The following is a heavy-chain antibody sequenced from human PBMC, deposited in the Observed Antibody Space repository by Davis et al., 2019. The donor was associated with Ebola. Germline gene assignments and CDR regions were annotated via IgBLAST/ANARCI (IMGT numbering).Heavy chain of an antibody. CDR2: IDYSGRT. CDR1: GASFPGYF. J-gene: IGHJ4*02. CDR3: ARGTGATGPPDY. V-gene: IGHV4-34*01. D-gene: IGHD1-1*01. Sequence: PSETLSLTCAVYGASFPGYFRNWIRQSPGKGLEWIGEIDYSGRTNYQTSLKSRDTISRDTSKNQFTLNLTSMTAADTAVYYYARGTGATGPPDYWGRGTLVTVSS.